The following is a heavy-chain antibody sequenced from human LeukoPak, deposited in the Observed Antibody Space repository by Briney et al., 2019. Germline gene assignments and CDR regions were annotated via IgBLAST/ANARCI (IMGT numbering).Heavy chain of an antibody. Sequence: GGSLRLSCAASGFTFSSYSMNWVRQAPGKGLEWVSYISSSSSTIYYAGSVKGRFTISRDNAKNSLYLQMNSLRAEDTAVYYCARDRTAATRSWDAFDIWGQGTMVTVSS. CDR1: GFTFSSYS. J-gene: IGHJ3*02. D-gene: IGHD2-15*01. CDR3: ARDRTAATRSWDAFDI. CDR2: ISSSSSTI. V-gene: IGHV3-48*01.